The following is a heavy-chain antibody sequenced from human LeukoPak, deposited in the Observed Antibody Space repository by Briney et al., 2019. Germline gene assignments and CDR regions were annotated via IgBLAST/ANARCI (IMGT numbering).Heavy chain of an antibody. CDR1: GFTFSSYS. V-gene: IGHV3-48*01. D-gene: IGHD3-10*01. J-gene: IGHJ4*02. CDR2: ISSSSSTI. CDR3: AKDRHPYGSGTNPFDY. Sequence: GGSLRLSCAASGFTFSSYSMNWVRQAPGKGLEWVSYISSSSSTIYYADSVKGRFTISRDNSKNTLYLQMSSLRAEDTAVYYCAKDRHPYGSGTNPFDYWGQGTLVTVSS.